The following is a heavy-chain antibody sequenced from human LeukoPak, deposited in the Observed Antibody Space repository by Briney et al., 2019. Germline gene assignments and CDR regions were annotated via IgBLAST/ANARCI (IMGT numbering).Heavy chain of an antibody. CDR1: GYTFTSYG. Sequence: GASVKVSCKAPGYTFTSYGISWVRQAPGQGLEWMGWISAYNGNTNYAQKLQGRVTMTTDTSTSTAYMELRSLRSDDTAVYYCARWGFDQLIARFDPWGQGTLVTVSS. CDR3: ARWGFDQLIARFDP. J-gene: IGHJ5*02. V-gene: IGHV1-18*04. CDR2: ISAYNGNT. D-gene: IGHD3-9*01.